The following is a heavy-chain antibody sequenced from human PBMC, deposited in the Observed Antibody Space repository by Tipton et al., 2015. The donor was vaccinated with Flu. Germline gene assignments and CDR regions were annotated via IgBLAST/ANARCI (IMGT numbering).Heavy chain of an antibody. CDR3: AKGFTFGGVIVHDAFDI. CDR2: ISWNSGSI. Sequence: SLRLSRAASGFTFDDYAMHWVRQAPGKGLEWVSGISWNSGSIGYADSVKGRFTISRDNAKNSLYLQMNSLRAEDTALYYCAKGFTFGGVIVHDAFDIWGQGTMVTVSS. J-gene: IGHJ3*02. CDR1: GFTFDDYA. D-gene: IGHD3-16*02. V-gene: IGHV3-9*01.